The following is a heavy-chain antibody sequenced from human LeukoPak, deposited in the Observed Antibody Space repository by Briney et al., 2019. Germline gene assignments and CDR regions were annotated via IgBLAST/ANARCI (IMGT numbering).Heavy chain of an antibody. CDR1: GGSFSGYY. D-gene: IGHD5-18*01. V-gene: IGHV4-34*01. CDR3: ARQVDTAMVRD. CDR2: INHSGST. J-gene: IGHJ4*02. Sequence: PSETLSLTCAVYGGSFSGYYWSWIRQPPGKGLEWIGEINHSGSTNYNPSLKSRVTISVDTSKNQFSLKLSSVTAADTAVYYCARQVDTAMVRDWGQGTLVTVSS.